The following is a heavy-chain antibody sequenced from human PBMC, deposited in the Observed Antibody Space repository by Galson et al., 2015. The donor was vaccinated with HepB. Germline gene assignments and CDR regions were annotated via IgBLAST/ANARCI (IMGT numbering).Heavy chain of an antibody. D-gene: IGHD3-10*01. CDR3: TRDALVRGLILSYFFDY. V-gene: IGHV3-23*01. Sequence: SLRLSCAASGFTCTSDAVSWVRQAPGKGLEWVSSISGVGRRTYYAGSVKGRFTISRDNSKNTLFLQMNSLRAEDTAVYFCTRDALVRGLILSYFFDYWGLDTLVTVS. CDR2: ISGVGRRT. J-gene: IGHJ4*02. CDR1: GFTCTSDA.